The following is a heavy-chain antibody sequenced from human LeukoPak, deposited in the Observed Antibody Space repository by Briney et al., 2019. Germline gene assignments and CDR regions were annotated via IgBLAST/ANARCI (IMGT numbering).Heavy chain of an antibody. CDR1: GGTFSSYT. Sequence: ASVKVSCKASGGTFSSYTISWVRQAPGQGLEWMGWISAYNGNTNYAQKLQGRVTMTTDTSTSTAYMELRSLRSDDTAVYYCARDVYGDYEYWGQGTLVTVSS. D-gene: IGHD4-17*01. V-gene: IGHV1-18*01. CDR2: ISAYNGNT. J-gene: IGHJ4*02. CDR3: ARDVYGDYEY.